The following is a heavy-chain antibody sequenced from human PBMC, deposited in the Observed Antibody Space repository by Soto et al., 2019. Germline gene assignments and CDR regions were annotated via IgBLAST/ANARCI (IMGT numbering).Heavy chain of an antibody. CDR2: ITSSISYT. J-gene: IGHJ4*02. CDR1: GFTFSDYY. Sequence: PGESLKISCAASGFTFSDYYMSWIRQAPGKGLEWVSYITSSISYTNYADSVKGRFTISRDNAKNSLYLQMNSLRAEDTAVYYCARYIYGYVDYWGQGTLVTVSS. CDR3: ARYIYGYVDY. V-gene: IGHV3-11*06. D-gene: IGHD5-18*01.